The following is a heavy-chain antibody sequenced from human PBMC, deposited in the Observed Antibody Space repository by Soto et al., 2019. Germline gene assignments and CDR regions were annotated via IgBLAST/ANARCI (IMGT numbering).Heavy chain of an antibody. V-gene: IGHV1-69*01. Sequence: QVHLVQSGAEVKKPVSSVKVSCRASGGTFNTYGFNWVRQAPGPGLEWMGGIIPLFGTTTYAQNFQGRVTITADQSTTTAYMEMSGLTSEATAVYFCARGGELAGWMPFDSWGQGTLVTVSS. CDR2: IIPLFGTT. CDR1: GGTFNTYG. CDR3: ARGGELAGWMPFDS. D-gene: IGHD6-19*01. J-gene: IGHJ4*02.